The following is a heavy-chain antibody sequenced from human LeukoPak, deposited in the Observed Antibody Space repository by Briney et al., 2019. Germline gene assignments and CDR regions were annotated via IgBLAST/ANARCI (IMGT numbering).Heavy chain of an antibody. CDR2: IISSSTYI. D-gene: IGHD3-22*01. Sequence: SIISSSTYIYYADSVKGRFTISRDNAKNSLYLQMNSLRAEDTAVYYCARARDYYDSSGYSYWGQGTLVTVSS. V-gene: IGHV3-21*01. CDR3: ARARDYYDSSGYSY. J-gene: IGHJ4*02.